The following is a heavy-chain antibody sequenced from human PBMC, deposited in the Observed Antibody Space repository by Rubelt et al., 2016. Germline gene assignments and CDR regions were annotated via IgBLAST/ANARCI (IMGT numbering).Heavy chain of an antibody. J-gene: IGHJ4*02. CDR3: ARGGGITVTGKEDYFDY. D-gene: IGHD6-19*01. V-gene: IGHV3-30*01. Sequence: GWVAVISFDGSKIYYADSVKGRCTISRDNSKNTLYVQMNSLRPEDTAVYYCARGGGITVTGKEDYFDYWGQGTLVTVSS. CDR2: ISFDGSKI.